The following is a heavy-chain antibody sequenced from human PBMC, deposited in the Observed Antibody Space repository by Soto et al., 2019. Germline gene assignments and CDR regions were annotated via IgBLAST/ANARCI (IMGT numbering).Heavy chain of an antibody. V-gene: IGHV4-34*01. D-gene: IGHD3-10*01. Sequence: QVQLQQWGAGLLKPSETLSLTCAVYGGSFSGYYWSWIRQPPGKGLEWIGEINHSGSTNYNPSLKSRVTISVDTSKNQFSLKLSSVTAADTAVYYCARGRYGSGSPTHGVYFDYWGQGTLVTVSS. CDR3: ARGRYGSGSPTHGVYFDY. J-gene: IGHJ4*02. CDR1: GGSFSGYY. CDR2: INHSGST.